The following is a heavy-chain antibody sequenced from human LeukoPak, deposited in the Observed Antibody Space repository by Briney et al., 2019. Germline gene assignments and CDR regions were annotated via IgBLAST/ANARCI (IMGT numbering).Heavy chain of an antibody. V-gene: IGHV2-5*02. Sequence: ESGPTLVNPTQTLTLTCTFSGFSLSTSGVGVGWIRQPPGKALEWLALIYWDDTKSYSPSLKSRLTITKDTSKNQVVLTMTNMDPVDTATYYCAHQTTYDFWSGYFYPFDYWGQGTLVTVSS. J-gene: IGHJ4*02. CDR2: IYWDDTK. D-gene: IGHD3-3*01. CDR1: GFSLSTSGVG. CDR3: AHQTTYDFWSGYFYPFDY.